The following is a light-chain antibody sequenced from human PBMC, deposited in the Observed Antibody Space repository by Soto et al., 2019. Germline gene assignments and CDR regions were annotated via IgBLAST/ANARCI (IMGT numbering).Light chain of an antibody. CDR3: QQYNNWPPRT. J-gene: IGKJ1*01. CDR2: GAS. V-gene: IGKV3-15*01. CDR1: QSVSSN. Sequence: EIVMTQSPVTLSVSPGERATLSCRASQSVSSNLAWYQQKPGQAPRLLIYGASTRATGIPARFSGSRSGTEFTLTISSLQSEDFAVYYCQQYNNWPPRTFGQGTKVEIK.